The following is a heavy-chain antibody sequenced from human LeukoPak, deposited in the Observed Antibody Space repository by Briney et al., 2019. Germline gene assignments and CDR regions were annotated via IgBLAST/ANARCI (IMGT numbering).Heavy chain of an antibody. CDR2: ISSSSSYI. J-gene: IGHJ3*02. Sequence: PGGSLRLSCAASGFTFSGYSMNWVRQAPGKGLEWVSSISSSSSYIYYADSMKGRFTVSRDNARNSVYLQMNSLRAEDTAVYYCARGGSYLSAFDIWGQGTMVTVSS. D-gene: IGHD1-26*01. CDR3: ARGGSYLSAFDI. V-gene: IGHV3-21*04. CDR1: GFTFSGYS.